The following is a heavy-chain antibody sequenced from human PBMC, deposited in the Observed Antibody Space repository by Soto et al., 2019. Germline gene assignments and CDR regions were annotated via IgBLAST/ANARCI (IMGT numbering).Heavy chain of an antibody. D-gene: IGHD5-18*01. CDR3: TRVLGYTFEPGKTRYYAMDV. V-gene: IGHV1-69*01. Sequence: QVQLVQSGAEVKKPGSSVTVSCKTSGGTFSKDAINWVRQAPGQGLEWMGLLIPVFGSPIYAQKFQGGIRITADESTSTAFMDLSSIRSEDTAVYYCTRVLGYTFEPGKTRYYAMDVWGQGTTVSVSS. CDR2: LIPVFGSP. CDR1: GGTFSKDA. J-gene: IGHJ6*02.